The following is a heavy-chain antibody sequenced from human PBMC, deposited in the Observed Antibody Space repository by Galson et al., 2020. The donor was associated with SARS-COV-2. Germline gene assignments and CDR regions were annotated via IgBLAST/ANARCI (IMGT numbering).Heavy chain of an antibody. Sequence: ASVKVSCKASGYTFSNLGITWVRQAPGQGLEWMGWIRADNGTTNYAQSLQGRVAMTTDTSTTTVYMELRSLRSDDTAVYYCARGPDRYFGAGSYYAFGYWGQGTLVTVSS. CDR3: ARGPDRYFGAGSYYAFGY. J-gene: IGHJ4*02. CDR1: GYTFSNLG. CDR2: IRADNGTT. D-gene: IGHD3-10*01. V-gene: IGHV1-18*01.